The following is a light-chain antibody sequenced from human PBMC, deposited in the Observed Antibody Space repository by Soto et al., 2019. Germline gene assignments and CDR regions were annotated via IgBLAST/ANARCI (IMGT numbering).Light chain of an antibody. Sequence: QSVLTQPASVSGSPRQSITISCTGTSSDVGGYNYVSWYQQHPGKALKLMIYEVSNRPSGVSNRFSGSKSGNTASLTISGLQAEDEADYYCSSYTSSSTLGVFGTGTKGTVL. CDR1: SSDVGGYNY. CDR2: EVS. V-gene: IGLV2-14*01. J-gene: IGLJ1*01. CDR3: SSYTSSSTLGV.